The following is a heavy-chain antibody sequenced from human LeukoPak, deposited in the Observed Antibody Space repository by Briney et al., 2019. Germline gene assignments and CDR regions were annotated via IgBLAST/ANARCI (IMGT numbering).Heavy chain of an antibody. D-gene: IGHD5-12*01. CDR3: AKDLLSEVATHDAFDI. CDR1: GFTFSSYG. Sequence: PGGSLRLSCAASGFTFSSYGMHWVRQAPGKGLEWVAAISYDGSNKYYADSVKGRFTISRDNSKNTLYLQMSSLRAEGTAVYYCAKDLLSEVATHDAFDIWGQGTMVTVSS. V-gene: IGHV3-30*18. CDR2: ISYDGSNK. J-gene: IGHJ3*02.